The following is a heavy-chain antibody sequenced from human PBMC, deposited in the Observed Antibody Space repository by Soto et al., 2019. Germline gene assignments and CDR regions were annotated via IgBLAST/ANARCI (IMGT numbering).Heavy chain of an antibody. J-gene: IGHJ6*02. D-gene: IGHD2-2*02. CDR3: ARAHTPYNYYYYYGMDV. CDR1: GFTFSSYG. V-gene: IGHV3-33*01. Sequence: QVQLVESGGGVVQSGRSLRLSCAASGFTFSSYGMHWVRQAPGKGLEWVAVIWYDGSNKYYADSVKGRFTISRDNSKNTLYLQMNSLRAEDTAVYYCARAHTPYNYYYYYGMDVWGQGTTVTVSS. CDR2: IWYDGSNK.